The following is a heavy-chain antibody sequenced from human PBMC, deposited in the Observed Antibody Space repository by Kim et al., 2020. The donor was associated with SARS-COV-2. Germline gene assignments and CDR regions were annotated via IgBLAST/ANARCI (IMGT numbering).Heavy chain of an antibody. CDR3: AKDRRGVLGETSFDY. Sequence: DSVKCRFTIARDNSKNTLYLQMNSLRAEDTAVYYCAKDRRGVLGETSFDYWGQGTLVTVSS. D-gene: IGHD3-10*01. V-gene: IGHV3-23*01. J-gene: IGHJ4*02.